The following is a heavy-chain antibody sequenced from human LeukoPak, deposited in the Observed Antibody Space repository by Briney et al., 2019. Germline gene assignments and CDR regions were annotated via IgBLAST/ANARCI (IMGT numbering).Heavy chain of an antibody. J-gene: IGHJ4*02. CDR1: GGSISSYY. V-gene: IGHV4-59*01. D-gene: IGHD1-26*01. CDR3: ARIGLYSGSYLPDY. CDR2: IYYSGST. Sequence: SETLSLTCTVSGGSISSYYWSWIRQPPGKGLEWIGYIYYSGSTYYNPSLKSRVTISVDTSKNQFSLKLSSVTAADTAVYYCARIGLYSGSYLPDYWGQGTLVTVSS.